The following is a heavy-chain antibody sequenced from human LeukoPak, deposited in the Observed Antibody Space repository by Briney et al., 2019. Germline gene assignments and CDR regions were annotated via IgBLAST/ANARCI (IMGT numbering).Heavy chain of an antibody. CDR1: GFTFSTYS. D-gene: IGHD5-24*01. V-gene: IGHV3-21*01. CDR2: ISSSGGVM. Sequence: PGGSLRLSCAASGFTFSTYSMNWVRQAPGKGLEWVSSISSSGGVMYYADSVKGRFTISRDNAKNSLYLQMNSLRAEDTAVYYCARDIRDGSDSWGQGTLVTVSS. CDR3: ARDIRDGSDS. J-gene: IGHJ5*01.